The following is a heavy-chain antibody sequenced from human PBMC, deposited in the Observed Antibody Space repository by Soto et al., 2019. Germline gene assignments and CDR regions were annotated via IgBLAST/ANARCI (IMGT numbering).Heavy chain of an antibody. CDR1: GFTFSSYC. CDR2: ISYDGINK. V-gene: IGHV3-30*18. CDR3: AKNDAGLCSKFDIVVVPAGPKNYSYGMDV. J-gene: IGHJ6*02. Sequence: GGSLRLSCAASGFTFSSYCIHWVRQAPGKGLEWVAVISYDGINKYYADSVKGRFTISRDNSKNTLYLQMNSLRAEDTAVYYCAKNDAGLCSKFDIVVVPAGPKNYSYGMDVWGQGTTVTFCS. D-gene: IGHD2-2*01.